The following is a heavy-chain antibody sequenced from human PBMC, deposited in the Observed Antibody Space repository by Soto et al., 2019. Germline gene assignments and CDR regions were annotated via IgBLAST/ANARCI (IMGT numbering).Heavy chain of an antibody. Sequence: SETLSLTCAVYGGSFSGYYWSWIRQPPGKGLEWIGEINHSGSTNYNPSLKSRVTISVDTSKNQFSLKLSSVTAADTAVYYCARVEMATQPNLFDPWGQGSLVTVSS. CDR1: GGSFSGYY. CDR2: INHSGST. J-gene: IGHJ5*02. D-gene: IGHD5-12*01. CDR3: ARVEMATQPNLFDP. V-gene: IGHV4-34*01.